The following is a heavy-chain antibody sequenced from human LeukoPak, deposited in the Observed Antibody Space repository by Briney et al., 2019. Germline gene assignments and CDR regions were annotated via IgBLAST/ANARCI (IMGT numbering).Heavy chain of an antibody. CDR2: ISGRTGAT. J-gene: IGHJ4*02. V-gene: IGHV3-23*01. CDR3: AKCGNSGCHLIDY. D-gene: IGHD5-12*01. Sequence: GGGLRLSCAASGFTFTTNAMSWVRQAPGKGLEWVSAISGRTGATYYADSEKGRFTISRDNSKSTLYLQMDSLRAEDTAVYYCAKCGNSGCHLIDYWGQGTLVTVSS. CDR1: GFTFTTNA.